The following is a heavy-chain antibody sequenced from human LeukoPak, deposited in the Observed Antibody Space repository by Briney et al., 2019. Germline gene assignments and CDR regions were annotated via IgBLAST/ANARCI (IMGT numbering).Heavy chain of an antibody. D-gene: IGHD2-2*01. CDR1: GFTISSYW. CDR2: IKRDGSEK. V-gene: IGHV3-7*03. CDR3: ARDASPGYCSSTSCYVGTVVSSGHLDY. Sequence: GGSLRLSCAASGFTISSYWMTWVRQAPGKGLEWVANIKRDGSEKYYVDSVKGRFTISRDNAKNSLYLQMNSLRVEDTAVYYCARDASPGYCSSTSCYVGTVVSSGHLDYWGQGTLVTVSS. J-gene: IGHJ4*02.